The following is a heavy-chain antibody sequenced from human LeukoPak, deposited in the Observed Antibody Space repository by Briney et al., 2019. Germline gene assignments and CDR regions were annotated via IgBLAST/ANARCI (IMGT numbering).Heavy chain of an antibody. CDR3: ARDQYYYDSSGYRAFDY. J-gene: IGHJ4*02. Sequence: SETLSLTCTVSGGSISSYYWSWIRQPAGKGLEWIGRIYTSGSTNYNPSLKSRVTMSVDTSKNQFSLKLSSVTAADTAVYYCARDQYYYDSSGYRAFDYWGQGTLVTVSS. D-gene: IGHD3-22*01. CDR1: GGSISSYY. V-gene: IGHV4-4*07. CDR2: IYTSGST.